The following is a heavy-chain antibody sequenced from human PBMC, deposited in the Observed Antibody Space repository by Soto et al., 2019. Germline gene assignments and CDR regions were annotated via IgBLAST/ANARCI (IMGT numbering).Heavy chain of an antibody. CDR2: ISYSGRT. CDR3: ARWTYLYDSSNIRYGGFDT. CDR1: DVSLDSGDYF. Sequence: QVQLQESGPGLVKPSQTLSLTCTVSDVSLDSGDYFWSWIRQLPGKGLEWIGYISYSGRTFYSPIMNSRTSISADTSQNQFSLRMTSVIAADTAVYFCARWTYLYDSSNIRYGGFDTWGHGTKVTVSS. J-gene: IGHJ3*02. V-gene: IGHV4-31*03. D-gene: IGHD3-22*01.